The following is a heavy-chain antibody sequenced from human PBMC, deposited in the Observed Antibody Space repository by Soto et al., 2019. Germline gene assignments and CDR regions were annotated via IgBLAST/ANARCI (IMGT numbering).Heavy chain of an antibody. V-gene: IGHV3-13*01. CDR1: GFTFSSYD. J-gene: IGHJ1*01. D-gene: IGHD1-26*01. CDR2: IGTAGDT. CDR3: ARGGDQVGATDDEYFQH. Sequence: GGSLRLSCAASGFTFSSYDMHWVRQAPGKGLEWVSAIGTAGDTYYPGSVKGRFTISRENAKNSLYLQMNSLRAEDTAVYYCARGGDQVGATDDEYFQHWGQGTLVTVSS.